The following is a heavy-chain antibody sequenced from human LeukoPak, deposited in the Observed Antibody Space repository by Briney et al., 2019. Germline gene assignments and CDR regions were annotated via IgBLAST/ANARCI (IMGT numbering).Heavy chain of an antibody. Sequence: TGGSLRLSCAASGFTFSSYAMHWVRQAPGKGLEWVAVISYDGSNKYYADFVKGRFTISRDNAKNSLYLQMNSLRAEDTAVYYCAKDIVVVTAFRLYYYYYYMDVWGKGTAVTISS. CDR3: AKDIVVVTAFRLYYYYYYMDV. J-gene: IGHJ6*03. D-gene: IGHD2-21*02. V-gene: IGHV3-30*04. CDR1: GFTFSSYA. CDR2: ISYDGSNK.